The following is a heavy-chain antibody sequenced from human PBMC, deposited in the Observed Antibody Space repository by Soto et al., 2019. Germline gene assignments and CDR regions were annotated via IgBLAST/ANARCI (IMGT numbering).Heavy chain of an antibody. V-gene: IGHV3-15*07. CDR2: IKSRTDGGTT. Sequence: EVQLVESGGGLVKPGGSLRLSCAASGFTFSNAWMNWVRQAPGKGLEWVGRIKSRTDGGTTDYAAPVKARFTFSRDDSQNTVYLQMNSMKPEDTAVYYCTSTSTLGSGSWPWGQGTLVTVSS. CDR1: GFTFSNAW. CDR3: TSTSTLGSGSWP. D-gene: IGHD3-10*01. J-gene: IGHJ4*02.